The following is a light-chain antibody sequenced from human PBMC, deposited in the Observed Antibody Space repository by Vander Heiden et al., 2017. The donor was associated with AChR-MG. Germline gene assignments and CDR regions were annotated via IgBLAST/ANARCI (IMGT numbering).Light chain of an antibody. CDR1: QSVSSY. CDR2: AAS. CDR3: QQRDSTPST. Sequence: DIQMTQSPSYLSASVGDRVTITCRASQSVSSYLNWYQQKPGKAPKLLIYAASSLQSGVPSRFSGSGSGTDFTLTISRRQPEDFATYYCQQRDSTPSTFGQRTQMEIK. J-gene: IGKJ2*01. V-gene: IGKV1-39*01.